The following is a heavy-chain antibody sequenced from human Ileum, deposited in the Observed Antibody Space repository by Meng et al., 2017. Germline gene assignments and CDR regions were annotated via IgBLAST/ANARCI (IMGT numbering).Heavy chain of an antibody. J-gene: IGHJ4*02. CDR1: GGSVSTSDYQ. Sequence: QVQLQESGPGLGRPSETLSLTCTVSGGSVSTSDYQWGWIRQPPGKGLEWIGYAGTNYNPSLKSRVTISVDTSKRQFSLKLTSVTAADTAVYYCARDHWGSLDYWGQGILVTVSS. CDR3: ARDHWGSLDY. CDR2: AGT. D-gene: IGHD7-27*01. V-gene: IGHV4-61*08.